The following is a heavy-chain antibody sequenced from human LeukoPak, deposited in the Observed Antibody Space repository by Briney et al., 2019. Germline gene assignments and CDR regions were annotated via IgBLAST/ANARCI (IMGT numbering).Heavy chain of an antibody. CDR3: ARVVSSGWYSFDY. J-gene: IGHJ4*02. CDR1: GFTFGSYG. CDR2: ISYDGSNK. D-gene: IGHD6-19*01. Sequence: GGSLRLSCAASGFTFGSYGMHWVRQAPGKGLEWVAVISYDGSNKYNADSVKGRFTISRDNSKNTLFLQMNSLRAEDTAVYYCARVVSSGWYSFDYWGQGTPVTVSS. V-gene: IGHV3-30*03.